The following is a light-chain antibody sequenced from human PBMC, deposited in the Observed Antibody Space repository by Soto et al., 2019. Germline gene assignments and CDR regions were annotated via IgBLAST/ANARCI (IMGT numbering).Light chain of an antibody. V-gene: IGLV2-14*01. CDR1: SSDVGGYNY. CDR2: DVS. J-gene: IGLJ1*01. Sequence: SALTQPASVSGSPGQSITISCTGTSSDVGGYNYVSWYQQHPCKAPKLMIYDVSNRPSGVSNRFSGSKSGNTASLTISGLQAEDEADYYCSSYTSSSTLFGTGTKLTVL. CDR3: SSYTSSSTL.